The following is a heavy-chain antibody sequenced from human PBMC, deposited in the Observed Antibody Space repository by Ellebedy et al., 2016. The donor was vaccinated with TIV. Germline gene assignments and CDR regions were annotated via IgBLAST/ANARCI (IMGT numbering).Heavy chain of an antibody. CDR3: MRDPWLVMDY. J-gene: IGHJ4*02. V-gene: IGHV3-20*04. Sequence: GESLKISCAASGFTFEEYGMSWVRQGPGKGLEWVSYISYNGDSTTYADSVKGRFTISRDNAKNSLYLQMNSLRVEDTALYYCMRDPWLVMDYWGQGILVTVSS. CDR1: GFTFEEYG. D-gene: IGHD6-19*01. CDR2: ISYNGDST.